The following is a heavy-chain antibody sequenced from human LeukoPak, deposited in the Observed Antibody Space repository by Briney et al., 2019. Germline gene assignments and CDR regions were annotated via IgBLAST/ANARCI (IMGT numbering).Heavy chain of an antibody. CDR1: GGSINSNSHH. D-gene: IGHD3-9*01. CDR2: IYYSGTT. Sequence: SETLSLTCSVSGGSINSNSHHWDWIRQAPEKGLEWIGNIYYSGTTSYNPSLKSRVTISVDTSKNHFSLRLSSVTAADTAVYYCARRGDILTDYAYDFWAQGTLFTVSS. V-gene: IGHV4-39*02. J-gene: IGHJ4*02. CDR3: ARRGDILTDYAYDF.